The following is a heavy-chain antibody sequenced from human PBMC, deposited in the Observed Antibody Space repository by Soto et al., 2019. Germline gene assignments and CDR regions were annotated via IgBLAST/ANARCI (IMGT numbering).Heavy chain of an antibody. Sequence: QVQLQESGPGLVKPSQTLSLTCTVSGGSISSGNYYWSWIRQHPGKGLEWIGYIYYSGSTYYNPSLKSRVTISVDTSKNQFPLKLSSVTAGDPAVYYCARARRKDFWGGSDAFDIWGQGTMVTVSS. CDR2: IYYSGST. V-gene: IGHV4-31*03. CDR1: GGSISSGNYY. CDR3: ARARRKDFWGGSDAFDI. J-gene: IGHJ3*02. D-gene: IGHD3-3*01.